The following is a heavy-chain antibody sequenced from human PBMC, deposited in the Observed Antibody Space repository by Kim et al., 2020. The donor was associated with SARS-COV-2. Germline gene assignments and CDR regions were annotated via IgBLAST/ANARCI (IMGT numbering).Heavy chain of an antibody. CDR2: IIPIFGTA. CDR3: ARKYYGSGSYYKGYYGMDV. Sequence: SVKVSCKASGGTFSSYAISWVRQAPGQGLEWMGGIIPIFGTANYAQKFQGRVTITADESTSTAYMELSSLRSEDTAVYYCARKYYGSGSYYKGYYGMDVWGQGTTVTVSS. V-gene: IGHV1-69*13. CDR1: GGTFSSYA. J-gene: IGHJ6*02. D-gene: IGHD3-10*01.